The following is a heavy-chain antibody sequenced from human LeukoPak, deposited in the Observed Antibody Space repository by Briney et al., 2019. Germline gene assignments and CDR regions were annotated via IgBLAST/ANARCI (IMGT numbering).Heavy chain of an antibody. D-gene: IGHD3-10*01. J-gene: IGHJ4*02. CDR1: GFTFSSNG. Sequence: GGSLRLSCVASGFTFSSNGMHWVRQAPGKGLEWVTFIQCDGSKKYYADSVKGRFTISRDNSKNTLYLEMNSLRAEDTAVYYCAKDIGSYYDYWGQGILVTVSS. CDR2: IQCDGSKK. V-gene: IGHV3-30*02. CDR3: AKDIGSYYDY.